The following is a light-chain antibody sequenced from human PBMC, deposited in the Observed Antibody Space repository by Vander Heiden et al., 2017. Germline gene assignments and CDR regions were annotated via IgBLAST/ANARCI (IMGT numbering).Light chain of an antibody. V-gene: IGLV4-69*01. Sequence: LLLTQSPSASAALVASVKPTCTMRSSHSSYAIAWHQQQPEKGPRYLMKLNNDGSHTKGAGIPDRFAGSSSRAERYLTISSLQSDDEADYYCQTWDTGIQVFGTGTKVTVL. CDR3: QTWDTGIQV. J-gene: IGLJ1*01. CDR2: LNNDGSH. CDR1: SSHSSYA.